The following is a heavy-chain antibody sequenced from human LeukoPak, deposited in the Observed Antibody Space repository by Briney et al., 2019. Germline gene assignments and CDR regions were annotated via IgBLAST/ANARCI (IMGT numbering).Heavy chain of an antibody. CDR2: ISAYNGNT. D-gene: IGHD2-2*01. Sequence: ASVKVSCKASGYTFTSYGISWVRQAPGQGLEWMGWISAYNGNTNYAQKLQGRVTMTTDTSTSTAYMELRSLRSDDTAVYYCARDQDCSSTSCYYYYMDVWGKGTTVTVSS. J-gene: IGHJ6*03. CDR1: GYTFTSYG. CDR3: ARDQDCSSTSCYYYYMDV. V-gene: IGHV1-18*01.